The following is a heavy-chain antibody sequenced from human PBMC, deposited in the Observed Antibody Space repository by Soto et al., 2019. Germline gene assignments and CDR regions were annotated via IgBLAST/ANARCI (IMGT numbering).Heavy chain of an antibody. V-gene: IGHV1-46*01. CDR1: GYTFTRYY. CDR2: MNPSGGST. Sequence: ASVKVSCKASGYTFTRYYMHWVRQAPGQGLEWMGKMNPSGGSTSYAQKFQGRVTMTRDTSTSTVYMELSSLRSEDTAVYYCTRAFNYDFWSGYGQYYFDYWGQGTLVTVSS. CDR3: TRAFNYDFWSGYGQYYFDY. D-gene: IGHD3-3*01. J-gene: IGHJ4*02.